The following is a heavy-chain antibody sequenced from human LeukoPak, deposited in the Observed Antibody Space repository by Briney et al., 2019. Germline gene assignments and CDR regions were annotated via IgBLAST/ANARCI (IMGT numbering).Heavy chain of an antibody. CDR2: INPNSGGT. D-gene: IGHD2-15*01. V-gene: IGHV1-2*02. CDR3: ARTLGYCSGDSCFGNNWFDP. J-gene: IGHJ5*02. Sequence: GASVKVSCKASGYTFTGYYMHWVRQAPGQGLEWMGWINPNSGGTNYAQKFQGRVTMTRDTSISTAYMELSRLRSDDTAVYYCARTLGYCSGDSCFGNNWFDPWGQGTLVTVSS. CDR1: GYTFTGYY.